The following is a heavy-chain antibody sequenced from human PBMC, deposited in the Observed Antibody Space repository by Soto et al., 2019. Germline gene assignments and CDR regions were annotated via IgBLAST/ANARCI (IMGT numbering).Heavy chain of an antibody. CDR2: IIPIFGTA. CDR3: ARGSTSYYYYGMDV. CDR1: GGTFSSYA. V-gene: IGHV1-69*13. Sequence: GASVKVSCKASGGTFSSYAISWVRQAPGQGLEWMGGIIPIFGTANYAQKFQGRVTITADVSTSTAYMELSSLRSEDTAVYYCARGSTSYYYYGMDVWGQGTTVTVSS. D-gene: IGHD2-2*01. J-gene: IGHJ6*02.